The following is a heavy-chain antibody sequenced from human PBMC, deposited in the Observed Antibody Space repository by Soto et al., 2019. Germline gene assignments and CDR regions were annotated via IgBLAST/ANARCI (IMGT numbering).Heavy chain of an antibody. CDR2: ISYDGSNK. Sequence: QPGGSLRLSCAASGFTFSSYGMHWVRQAPGKGLEWVAVISYDGSNKYYADSVKGRFTISRDNSKNTLYLQMNSLRAEDTAVYYCATEYSSSSYFDYWGQGTLVTVSS. CDR1: GFTFSSYG. J-gene: IGHJ4*02. CDR3: ATEYSSSSYFDY. V-gene: IGHV3-30*03. D-gene: IGHD6-6*01.